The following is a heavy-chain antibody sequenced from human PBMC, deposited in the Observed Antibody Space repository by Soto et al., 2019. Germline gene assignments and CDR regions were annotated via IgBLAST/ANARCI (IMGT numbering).Heavy chain of an antibody. J-gene: IGHJ6*02. CDR1: GGSFSGFY. D-gene: IGHD3-16*02. Sequence: PSETLSLTCAVYGGSFSGFYWTWIRQPPGKGLEYIGEINHSGTTHYHPSLKSRVTISVDTSKNQFSLKLSSVTAADTAVYYCARDRRYDYVWGSYPNGMDVWGQGTTVTVSS. CDR2: INHSGTT. CDR3: ARDRRYDYVWGSYPNGMDV. V-gene: IGHV4-34*01.